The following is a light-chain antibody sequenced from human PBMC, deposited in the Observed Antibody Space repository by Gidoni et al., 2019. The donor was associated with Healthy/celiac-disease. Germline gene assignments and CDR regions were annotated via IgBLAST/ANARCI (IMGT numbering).Light chain of an antibody. CDR3: QQSYSTLALT. V-gene: IGKV1-39*01. CDR2: AAS. J-gene: IGKJ4*01. Sequence: DIQMPQSPSSLSASVGDRVTITCRASQSSSSYLNWYQQKPGKAPKLLIYAASSLQSGVPSRFSGSGSGTDFTLTISSLQPEDFATYYCQQSYSTLALTFGGGTKVEIK. CDR1: QSSSSY.